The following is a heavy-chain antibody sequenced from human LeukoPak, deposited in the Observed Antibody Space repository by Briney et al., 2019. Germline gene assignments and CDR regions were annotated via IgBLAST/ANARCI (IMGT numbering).Heavy chain of an antibody. CDR2: MNPNSGNT. Sequence: ASVTVSCKASGYTFASYDINWVRQAPGQGLEWMGWMNPNSGNTGYAQKFQGRVTMTRNTSISTAYMELSSLRSEDTAVYYCARGLTIDGMDVWGQGTTVTVSS. J-gene: IGHJ6*02. CDR1: GYTFASYD. CDR3: ARGLTIDGMDV. D-gene: IGHD3-9*01. V-gene: IGHV1-8*01.